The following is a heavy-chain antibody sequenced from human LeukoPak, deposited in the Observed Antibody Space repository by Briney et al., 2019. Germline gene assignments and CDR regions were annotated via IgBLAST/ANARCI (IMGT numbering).Heavy chain of an antibody. CDR1: GFIFSSYT. CDR2: ISSSSSYI. CDR3: ARDLYRIVVVPHYFDY. D-gene: IGHD3-22*01. V-gene: IGHV3-21*01. Sequence: NPGGSLRLSCAASGFIFSSYTFNWVRQAPGKGLEWVSSISSSSSYIYYADSVKGRFTISRDNAKNSLYLDMSSLTAEDTAVYYCARDLYRIVVVPHYFDYWGQGTLVTVSS. J-gene: IGHJ4*02.